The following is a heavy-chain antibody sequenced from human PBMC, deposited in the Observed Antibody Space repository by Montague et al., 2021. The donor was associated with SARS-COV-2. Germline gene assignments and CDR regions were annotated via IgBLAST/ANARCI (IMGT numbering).Heavy chain of an antibody. Sequence: SETLSLTCAVHGGSFSTYSWNWIRQPQGKGLEWIGEIHHGGSTNYNPYLKSRVTISADTSKNQCSLKLTAVAAADMAVNYCARLGDGVVPSPILGVGPYYSYDYMDVWGKGTTVTVSS. V-gene: IGHV4-34*01. CDR1: GGSFSTYS. CDR3: ARLGDGVVPSPILGVGPYYSYDYMDV. D-gene: IGHD3-10*01. CDR2: IHHGGST. J-gene: IGHJ6*03.